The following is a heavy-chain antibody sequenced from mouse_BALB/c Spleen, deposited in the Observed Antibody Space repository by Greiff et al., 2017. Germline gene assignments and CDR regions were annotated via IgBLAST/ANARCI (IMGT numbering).Heavy chain of an antibody. J-gene: IGHJ3*01. D-gene: IGHD2-10*02. CDR2: ISSGGSYT. Sequence: EVQGVESGGGLVKPGGSLKLSCAASGFTFSSYAMSWVRQSPEKRLEWVAEISSGGSYTYYPDTVTGRFTISRDNAKNTLYLEMSSLRSEDTAMYYCARLYGNAWFAYWGQGTLVTVSA. CDR1: GFTFSSYA. CDR3: ARLYGNAWFAY. V-gene: IGHV5-9-4*01.